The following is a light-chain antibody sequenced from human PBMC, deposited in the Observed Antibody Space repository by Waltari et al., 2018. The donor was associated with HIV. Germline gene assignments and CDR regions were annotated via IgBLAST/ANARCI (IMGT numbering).Light chain of an antibody. Sequence: QSVLTQPPSASGTPGPRATIPCSGSSTNTGSNTVTWYQQRPGTAPKLLISSNTRRPSGVPDRFSGSKSGTSASLAISGLQSEDEADYYCAAWDGSLNGRVVFGGGTKLTVL. CDR3: AAWDGSLNGRVV. CDR1: STNTGSNT. CDR2: SNT. J-gene: IGLJ2*01. V-gene: IGLV1-44*01.